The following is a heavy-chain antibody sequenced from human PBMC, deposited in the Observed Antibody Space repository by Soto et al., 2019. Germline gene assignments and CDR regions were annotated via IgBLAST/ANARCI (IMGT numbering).Heavy chain of an antibody. D-gene: IGHD3-3*01. CDR1: GFTFRSHG. V-gene: IGHV3-48*04. CDR2: ISSSGSTI. J-gene: IGHJ5*02. CDR3: ARDGLRFLEWLNWFDP. Sequence: VQLVESGGGVVQPGTSLRLSCAASGFTFRSHGMHWVRQVPGKGLEWVSYISSSGSTIYYADSVKGRFTISRDNAKNSLYLQMNSLRAEDTAVYYCARDGLRFLEWLNWFDPWGQGTLVTVSS.